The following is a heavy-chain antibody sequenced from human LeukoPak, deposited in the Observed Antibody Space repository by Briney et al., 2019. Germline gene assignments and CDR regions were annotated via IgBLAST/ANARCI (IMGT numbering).Heavy chain of an antibody. CDR2: INGSSNII. V-gene: IGHV3-48*01. CDR1: GFTFSTYS. CDR3: VRDWPSPFDY. Sequence: GGSLRLSCAASGFTFSTYSMNWVRQAPGKGPEWVSHINGSSNIIYYAESVKGRFTISRDNAKNSLYLQMNSLRAEDTAVYYCVRDWPSPFDYWGQGTLVTVSS. J-gene: IGHJ4*02.